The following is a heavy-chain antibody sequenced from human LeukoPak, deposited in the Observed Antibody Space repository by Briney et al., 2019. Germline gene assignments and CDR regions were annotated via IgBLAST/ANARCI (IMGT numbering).Heavy chain of an antibody. CDR3: ARTVQQLVPPYYYYYYMDV. CDR1: GYTFTGYY. D-gene: IGHD6-13*01. CDR2: INPNSGGT. J-gene: IGHJ6*03. Sequence: ASVKVSCKASGYTFTGYYMHWVRQAPGQGLEWMGWINPNSGGTNYAQKFQGRVTMTRDTSISTAYMELSRLRSDDTAVYYCARTVQQLVPPYYYYYYMDVWGKGTTVTVSS. V-gene: IGHV1-2*02.